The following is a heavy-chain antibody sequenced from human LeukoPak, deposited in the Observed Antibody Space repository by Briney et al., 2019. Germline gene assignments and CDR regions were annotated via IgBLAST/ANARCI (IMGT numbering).Heavy chain of an antibody. Sequence: GGSLRLSCAMSGVTNSMSCVRQAPGEGLEWVSSISASGGGTHYTGSVKGGFTISRDNSKKTIYLQMNSLRVDDTAEYFCAAWDPNFYYMDVWGKGTTVTVSS. CDR1: GVTNS. V-gene: IGHV3-23*01. CDR3: AAWDPNFYYMDV. J-gene: IGHJ6*03. D-gene: IGHD1-26*01. CDR2: ISASGGGT.